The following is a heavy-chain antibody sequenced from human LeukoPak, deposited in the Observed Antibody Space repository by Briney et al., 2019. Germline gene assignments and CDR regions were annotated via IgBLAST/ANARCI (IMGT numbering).Heavy chain of an antibody. CDR1: GYTFTSYG. CDR2: ISAYNGNT. V-gene: IGHV1-18*01. Sequence: ASVKVSCKASGYTFTSYGISWVRQAPGQGLEWMGWISAYNGNTNYAQKLQGRVPMTTDTSTSTAYMELRSLRSDDTAVYYCARVGDSSRRTFHYFDYWGQGTLVTVSS. D-gene: IGHD6-13*01. CDR3: ARVGDSSRRTFHYFDY. J-gene: IGHJ4*02.